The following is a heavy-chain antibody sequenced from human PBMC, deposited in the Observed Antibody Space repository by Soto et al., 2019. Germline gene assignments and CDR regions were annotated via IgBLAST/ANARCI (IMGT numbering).Heavy chain of an antibody. CDR1: GAPITINY. CDR2: IYYSGST. D-gene: IGHD2-15*01. V-gene: IGHV4-59*01. CDR3: ATDAGGLYVH. Sequence: SETQSLISTVSGAPITINYWSWIRQAPGKGLEWIGYIYYSGSTTYNPSLKSRVTMSADTSKDQFSLKLNSVTAADTAVYYCATDAGGLYVHWG. J-gene: IGHJ1*01.